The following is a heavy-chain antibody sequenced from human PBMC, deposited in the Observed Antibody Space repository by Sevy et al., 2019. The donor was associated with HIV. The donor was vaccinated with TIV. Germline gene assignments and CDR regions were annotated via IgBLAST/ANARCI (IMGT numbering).Heavy chain of an antibody. CDR3: ARHGGHDFWSGYYDWFDP. D-gene: IGHD3-3*01. CDR1: GFTFSYFS. V-gene: IGHV3-48*02. J-gene: IGHJ5*02. Sequence: GGSLRLSCAASGFTFSYFSMNWVRQAPGKGLEWISYINSNSSIIHYADSVKGRFTISRDNAKNSLYVQMTSLRDEDTAVYYCARHGGHDFWSGYYDWFDPWGQGTLVTVSS. CDR2: INSNSSII.